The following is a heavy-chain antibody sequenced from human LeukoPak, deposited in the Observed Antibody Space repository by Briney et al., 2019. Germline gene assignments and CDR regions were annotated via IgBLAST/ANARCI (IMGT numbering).Heavy chain of an antibody. CDR3: ASKSGNWNSEDY. J-gene: IGHJ4*02. V-gene: IGHV4-61*02. CDR2: IYTSGST. Sequence: PSQTLSLTCTVSGGSISSGSYYWSWIRQPAGKGLEWIGRIYTSGSTNYNPSLKSRVTISVDTSKDQFSLKLSSVTAADTAVYYCASKSGNWNSEDYWGQGTLVTVSS. D-gene: IGHD1-7*01. CDR1: GGSISSGSYY.